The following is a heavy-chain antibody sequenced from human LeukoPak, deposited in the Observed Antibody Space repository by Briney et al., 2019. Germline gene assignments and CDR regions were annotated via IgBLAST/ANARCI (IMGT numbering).Heavy chain of an antibody. D-gene: IGHD2-2*01. CDR2: IKQDGSEK. Sequence: GGSLRLSCAASGFTFSNYWMSWVRQAPGKGLEWVANIKQDGSEKYYVDSVKGRFTISRDNAKNSLYLQMNSLRAEDTAVYYCARDIVVVPAASHFDYWGQGTLVTVSS. CDR3: ARDIVVVPAASHFDY. V-gene: IGHV3-7*01. J-gene: IGHJ4*02. CDR1: GFTFSNYW.